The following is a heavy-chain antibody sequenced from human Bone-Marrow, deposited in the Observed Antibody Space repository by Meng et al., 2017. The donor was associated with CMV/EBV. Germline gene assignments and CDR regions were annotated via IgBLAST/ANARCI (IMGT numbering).Heavy chain of an antibody. V-gene: IGHV3-66*04. Sequence: AVSGFSLRGNYKAWVRQAPGKGLEWVTTIYSGGPTFYADSVKGRFTTTRDDPENKLSLQMNDLRVDDTAVYYCASHYCSRGSCYCDSWGQGTLVTVSS. D-gene: IGHD2-15*01. CDR1: GFSLRGNY. CDR2: IYSGGPT. CDR3: ASHYCSRGSCYCDS. J-gene: IGHJ4*02.